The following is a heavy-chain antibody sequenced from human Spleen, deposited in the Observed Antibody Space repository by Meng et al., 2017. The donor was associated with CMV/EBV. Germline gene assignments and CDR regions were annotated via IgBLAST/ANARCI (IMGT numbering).Heavy chain of an antibody. D-gene: IGHD2-8*02. V-gene: IGHV1-18*01. CDR2: ISGYNGKK. J-gene: IGHJ3*02. CDR1: GYTFSSYG. CDR3: AKVPPWGSWWLADDVFDI. Sequence: ASVKVSCKASGYTFSSYGISWVRQAPGQGLELMGWISGYNGKKNYAQKFQGRVTMTTDSYTTTAYMDMSSLVSDDTAVYFCAKVPPWGSWWLADDVFDIWGEGTLVTVSS.